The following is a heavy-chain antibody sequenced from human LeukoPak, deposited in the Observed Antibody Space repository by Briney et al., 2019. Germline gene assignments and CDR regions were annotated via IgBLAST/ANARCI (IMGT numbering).Heavy chain of an antibody. J-gene: IGHJ6*03. CDR1: GFTFSNFE. Sequence: GGSLRLSCVASGFTFSNFEMNWVRKAPGKGLEWVSYISSPGTHIYYADSVEGRFTISRDNGKNSLYLQMNSLRAEDTAVYYCVLRSSWNYYMDVWGKGTTVAVSS. V-gene: IGHV3-48*03. CDR2: ISSPGTHI. CDR3: VLRSSWNYYMDV. D-gene: IGHD6-13*01.